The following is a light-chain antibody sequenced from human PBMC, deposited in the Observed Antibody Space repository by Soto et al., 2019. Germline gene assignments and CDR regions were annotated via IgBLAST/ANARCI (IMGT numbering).Light chain of an antibody. CDR3: SSYTSSSTLLYV. Sequence: QSVPTQPASVYGSPGQSITISCTGTSSDVGGYNDVSWYQQHPGKAPKLMIYDVSNRPSGVSNRFSCSKAGNTASLTISGLQAEDEADYYCSSYTSSSTLLYVFGNGTKLTVL. CDR1: SSDVGGYND. V-gene: IGLV2-14*01. CDR2: DVS. J-gene: IGLJ1*01.